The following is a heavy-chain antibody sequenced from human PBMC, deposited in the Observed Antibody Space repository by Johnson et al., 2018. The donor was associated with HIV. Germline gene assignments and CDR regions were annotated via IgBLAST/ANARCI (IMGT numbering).Heavy chain of an antibody. CDR1: GFTFSSYW. CDR2: IKQDGSEK. D-gene: IGHD6-13*01. Sequence: VQLMESGGGLVQPGGSLRLSCAASGFTFSSYWMSWFRQAPGKGLEWVANIKQDGSEKYYVDSVKGRFTISRDNAKNSLYLQMNSLRAEDTAVYYCARGGGSSWSDAFDIWGQGTMVTVSS. J-gene: IGHJ3*02. CDR3: ARGGGSSWSDAFDI. V-gene: IGHV3-7*04.